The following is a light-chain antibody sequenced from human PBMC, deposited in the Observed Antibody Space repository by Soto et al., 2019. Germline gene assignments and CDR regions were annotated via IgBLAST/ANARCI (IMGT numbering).Light chain of an antibody. Sequence: DIQIAQSRSALCASVGDINTIPCRASQSISSWLAWYQQKPGKAPKLLIYDASSLESGVPSRFSGSGSGTEFTLTISSLQPDDFATYYCQQYNSYGTFAQGTKVDIK. V-gene: IGKV1-5*01. CDR2: DAS. CDR1: QSISSW. CDR3: QQYNSYGT. J-gene: IGKJ1*01.